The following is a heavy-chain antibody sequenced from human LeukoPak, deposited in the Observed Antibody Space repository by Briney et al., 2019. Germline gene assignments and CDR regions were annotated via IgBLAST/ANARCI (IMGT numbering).Heavy chain of an antibody. CDR3: ARGPYYYDSSGYS. V-gene: IGHV4-34*01. CDR2: INHSGST. CDR1: GGSFSGYY. D-gene: IGHD3-22*01. Sequence: PSETLSLTCAVYGGSFSGYYWSWIRQPPGKGLEWIGEINHSGSTNYNPSLKSRVTISVDTSKNQFSLKLSSVTAADTAVYYCARGPYYYDSSGYSWGQGALVTVSS. J-gene: IGHJ5*02.